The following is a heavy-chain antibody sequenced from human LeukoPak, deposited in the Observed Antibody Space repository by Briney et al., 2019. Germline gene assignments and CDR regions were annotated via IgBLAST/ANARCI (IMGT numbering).Heavy chain of an antibody. D-gene: IGHD3-22*01. CDR1: GLTFSSYE. CDR3: ASSILLYDSSGYDY. J-gene: IGHJ4*02. CDR2: ISSSGSTI. V-gene: IGHV3-48*03. Sequence: GGSLRLSCAASGLTFSSYEMNWVRQAPGKGLEWVSYISSSGSTIYYADSVKGRFTISRDNAKNSLYLQMNSLRAEDTAVYYCASSILLYDSSGYDYWGQGTLVTVSS.